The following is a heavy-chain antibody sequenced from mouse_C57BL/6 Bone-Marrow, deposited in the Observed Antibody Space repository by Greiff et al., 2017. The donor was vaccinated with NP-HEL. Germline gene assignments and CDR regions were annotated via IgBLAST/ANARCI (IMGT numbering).Heavy chain of an antibody. Sequence: QVQLQQPGAELVMPGASVKLSCKASGYTFTSYWMHWVKQRPGQGLEWIGEIDPSDSYTNYNQNFKGKSTLTVDKSSSTAYMQLSSLTSEDSAVYYCARRDGSSYIYAMDYWGQGTSVTVSS. CDR2: IDPSDSYT. CDR3: ARRDGSSYIYAMDY. V-gene: IGHV1-69*01. J-gene: IGHJ4*01. CDR1: GYTFTSYW. D-gene: IGHD1-1*01.